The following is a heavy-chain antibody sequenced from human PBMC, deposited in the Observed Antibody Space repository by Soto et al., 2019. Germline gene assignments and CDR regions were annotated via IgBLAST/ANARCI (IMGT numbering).Heavy chain of an antibody. J-gene: IGHJ4*02. D-gene: IGHD6-6*01. CDR1: GFTFSSYA. V-gene: IGHV3-23*01. Sequence: PGGSLRLSCAASGFTFSSYAMSWVRQAPGKGLEWVSAISISGGSEVTFYGDSVKGRFTVSRDNSRNTVYLQMNNLGVEDTAIYYCAKGINRDSSEEDYWGQGTRVTVSS. CDR2: ISISGGSEVT. CDR3: AKGINRDSSEEDY.